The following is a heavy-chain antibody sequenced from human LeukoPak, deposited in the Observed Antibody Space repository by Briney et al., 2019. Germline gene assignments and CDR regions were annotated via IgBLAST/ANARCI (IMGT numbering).Heavy chain of an antibody. J-gene: IGHJ4*02. CDR1: GGTFSSYA. Sequence: ASVTVSFKASGGTFSSYAISCVRQAPGQGLEWMGWINPNSGGTNYAQKFQGRVTMTGDTSISTAYMELSRLRSDDTAVYYCARDSTPDQLGDYWGQGTLVTVSS. CDR2: INPNSGGT. CDR3: ARDSTPDQLGDY. V-gene: IGHV1-2*02. D-gene: IGHD2-2*01.